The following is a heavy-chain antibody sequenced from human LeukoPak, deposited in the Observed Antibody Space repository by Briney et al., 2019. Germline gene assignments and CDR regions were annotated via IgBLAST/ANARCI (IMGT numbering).Heavy chain of an antibody. V-gene: IGHV3-73*01. D-gene: IGHD3-22*01. CDR1: GFTFSNAW. Sequence: GGSLRLSCAASGFTFSNAWMSWVRQAPGKGLEWVGRIRSKANSYATAYAASVKGRFTISRDDSKNTAYLQMNSLKTEDTAVYYCTSAPTYYYDSSGIFDYWGQGTLVTVSS. J-gene: IGHJ4*02. CDR2: IRSKANSYAT. CDR3: TSAPTYYYDSSGIFDY.